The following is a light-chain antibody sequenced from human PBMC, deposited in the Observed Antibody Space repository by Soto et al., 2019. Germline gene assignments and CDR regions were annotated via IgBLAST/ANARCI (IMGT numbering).Light chain of an antibody. CDR1: SSDVGAYDY. CDR2: DVS. CDR3: SSYTISSTPLYV. Sequence: QSALTQPASVPGSPGQSIAIACTGTSSDVGAYDYVSWYQQHPGKAPKLMIYDVSNRPSGVSNRFSGSKSGNTASLTISGLQAEDEADYYCSSYTISSTPLYVFGTGTKLTVL. J-gene: IGLJ1*01. V-gene: IGLV2-14*01.